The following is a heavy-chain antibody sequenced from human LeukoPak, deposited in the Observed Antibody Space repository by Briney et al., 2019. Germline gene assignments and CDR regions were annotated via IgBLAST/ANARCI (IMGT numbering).Heavy chain of an antibody. J-gene: IGHJ3*01. V-gene: IGHV3-23*01. CDR3: AKDPNGDYVGAFDF. CDR1: GFIFSNYA. D-gene: IGHD4-17*01. CDR2: IGGRGDNI. Sequence: GGSLRLSCAASGFIFSNYAMIWVRQAPGKGLEWVSAIGGRGDNIHYAESVKGRFTISRDNSKNTLFLQMNSLRADDTAVYYCAKDPNGDYVGAFDFWGQGTMVSVSS.